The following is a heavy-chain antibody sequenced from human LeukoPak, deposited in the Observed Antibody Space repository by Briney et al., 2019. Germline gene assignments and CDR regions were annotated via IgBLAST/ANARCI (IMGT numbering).Heavy chain of an antibody. V-gene: IGHV4-31*03. CDR3: AGHRVVPAALAFDI. D-gene: IGHD2-2*01. CDR2: VYYSGST. Sequence: SETLSLTCTVSGGSISSGGYYWSWIRQHPGKGLEWIGYVYYSGSTYFSPSLKSRVTISVDTSKNQFSLKLSSVTAADTALYYCAGHRVVPAALAFDIWGQGTMVTVSS. CDR1: GGSISSGGYY. J-gene: IGHJ3*02.